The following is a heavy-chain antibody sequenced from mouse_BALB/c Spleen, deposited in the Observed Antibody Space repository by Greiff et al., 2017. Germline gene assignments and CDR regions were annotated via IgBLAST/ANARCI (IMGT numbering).Heavy chain of an antibody. CDR3: ARRGFTTAFLFDY. J-gene: IGHJ2*01. Sequence: QVQLKESGAELAKPGASVKMSCKASGYTFTSYWMHWVKQRPGQGLEWIGYINPSTGYTEYNQKFKDKATLTADKSSSTAYMQLSSLTSEDSAVYYCARRGFTTAFLFDYWGQGTTLTVSS. D-gene: IGHD1-2*01. V-gene: IGHV1-7*01. CDR1: GYTFTSYW. CDR2: INPSTGYT.